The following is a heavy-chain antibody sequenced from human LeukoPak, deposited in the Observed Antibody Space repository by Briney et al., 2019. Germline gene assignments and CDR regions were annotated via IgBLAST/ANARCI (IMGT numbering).Heavy chain of an antibody. CDR3: ATSVGYSGYDAGVGADY. V-gene: IGHV3-23*01. Sequence: PGGSLRLSCAASGFTYSSYAMSWLRHAPGKRLEWLSAISGRVGSSYYAVSANRRFTISRDNSKITEHLHMNSLRPKDTAVYYCATSVGYSGYDAGVGADYWGQGTLVAVCS. CDR2: ISGRVGSS. CDR1: GFTYSSYA. D-gene: IGHD5-12*01. J-gene: IGHJ4*02.